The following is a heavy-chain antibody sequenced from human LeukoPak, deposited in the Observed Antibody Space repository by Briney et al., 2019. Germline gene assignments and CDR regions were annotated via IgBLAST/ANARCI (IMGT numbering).Heavy chain of an antibody. CDR1: GGSISSYY. V-gene: IGHV4-59*01. D-gene: IGHD2-21*01. Sequence: PSETLSLTCTVSGGSISSYYWSWIRQPPGKGLEWIGYIYYSGSTNYNPSLKSRGTISVDTSKNQCSLKLSSVTAADTAVFYCARDRIKQGIGFDYWGPGTLVTVSS. CDR3: ARDRIKQGIGFDY. J-gene: IGHJ4*02. CDR2: IYYSGST.